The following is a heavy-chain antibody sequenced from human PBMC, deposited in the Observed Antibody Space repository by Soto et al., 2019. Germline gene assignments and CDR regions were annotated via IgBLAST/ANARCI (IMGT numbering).Heavy chain of an antibody. CDR3: ARGEGSLRFLEWFPDY. J-gene: IGHJ4*02. Sequence: QVQLVQSGAEVKKPGASVKVSCKASGYTFTSYDINWVRQATGQGLEWMGWMNPNSGNTGYAQKFRGRVTMTRNTSISTAYMELSSLRSEDTAVYYCARGEGSLRFLEWFPDYWGQGTLVTVSS. V-gene: IGHV1-8*01. D-gene: IGHD3-3*01. CDR2: MNPNSGNT. CDR1: GYTFTSYD.